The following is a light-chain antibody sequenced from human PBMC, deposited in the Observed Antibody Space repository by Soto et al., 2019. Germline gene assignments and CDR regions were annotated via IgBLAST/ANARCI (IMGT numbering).Light chain of an antibody. V-gene: IGKV1-33*01. J-gene: IGKJ3*01. Sequence: QMTQSPSSLSASVGDRFSITCRASQDISKFLNWYQQTPGKAPKXXTYDASDLETGVPSRFSGSGSGTDFTFTISNVKNEDTATYYCQQYDSLTFTFGPGTKVDIK. CDR2: DAS. CDR1: QDISKF. CDR3: QQYDSLTFT.